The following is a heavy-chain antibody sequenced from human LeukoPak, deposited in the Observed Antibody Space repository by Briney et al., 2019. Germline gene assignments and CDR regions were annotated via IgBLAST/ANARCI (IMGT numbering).Heavy chain of an antibody. CDR2: INQDGSEK. CDR1: GFTFSSYG. J-gene: IGHJ4*02. V-gene: IGHV3-7*04. Sequence: GGSLRLSCAASGFTFSSYGMHWVRQAPGKGLQWVAKINQDGSEKFYVDSVKGRFTISRDNSKNSLYLQMDSLRAEDTAVYYCARGEFYYDFWGQGTPVTVSS. CDR3: ARGEFYYDF. D-gene: IGHD3-22*01.